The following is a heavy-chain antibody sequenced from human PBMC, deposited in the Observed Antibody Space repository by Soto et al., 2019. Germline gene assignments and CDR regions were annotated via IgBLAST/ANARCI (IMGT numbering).Heavy chain of an antibody. Sequence: QVQLQESGPGLVKPSQTLSLTCTVSGGSISSGGYYWSWIRQHPGKGLEWIGYIYYSGSTYYNPSLKSRVTRSVDTSKNQFSLKLSSVTAADTAVYYCARVIGSRQWDAFDIWGQGTMVTVSS. J-gene: IGHJ3*02. CDR3: ARVIGSRQWDAFDI. CDR1: GGSISSGGYY. CDR2: IYYSGST. D-gene: IGHD1-26*01. V-gene: IGHV4-31*03.